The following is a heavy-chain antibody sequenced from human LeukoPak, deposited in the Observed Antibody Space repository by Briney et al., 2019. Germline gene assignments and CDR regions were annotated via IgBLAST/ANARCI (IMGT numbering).Heavy chain of an antibody. V-gene: IGHV4-59*01. J-gene: IGHJ4*02. CDR2: IYYSGST. D-gene: IGHD6-13*01. CDR3: ARWGEAAAGIYY. Sequence: SETLSLTCTVSGGSINSYNWSWIRQPPGNGLELLGYIYYSGSTNYNPSLKSRITISFDTSKNQFSLKLSSVTAADTAVYYCARWGEAAAGIYYWGQGTLVTVSS. CDR1: GGSINSYN.